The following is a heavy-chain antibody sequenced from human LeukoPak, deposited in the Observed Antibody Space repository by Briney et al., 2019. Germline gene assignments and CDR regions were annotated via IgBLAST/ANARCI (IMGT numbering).Heavy chain of an antibody. CDR2: IYYSGST. D-gene: IGHD3-10*01. V-gene: IGHV4-59*12. CDR1: GGSISSYY. CDR3: ARRPGVTNWFDP. J-gene: IGHJ5*02. Sequence: KPSETLSLTCTVFGGSISSYYWSWIRQPPGKGLKWIGYIYYSGSTNYNPSLKSRVIISVDTSKNQFSLKLSSVTAADTAVYYCARRPGVTNWFDPWGQGTLVTVSS.